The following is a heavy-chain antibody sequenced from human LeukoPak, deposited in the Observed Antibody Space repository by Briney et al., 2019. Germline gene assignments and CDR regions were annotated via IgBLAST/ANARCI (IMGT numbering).Heavy chain of an antibody. CDR1: GGSISSSNW. CDR2: IYHSGST. J-gene: IGHJ5*02. V-gene: IGHV4-4*02. CDR3: ARQGDYYDSSGYL. D-gene: IGHD3-22*01. Sequence: SETLSLTCAVSGGSISSSNWWSWVRQPPGKGLEWIGEIYHSGSTNYSPSLKSRVTISVDTSKNQFSLKLSSVTAADTAVYYCARQGDYYDSSGYLWGQGTLVTVSS.